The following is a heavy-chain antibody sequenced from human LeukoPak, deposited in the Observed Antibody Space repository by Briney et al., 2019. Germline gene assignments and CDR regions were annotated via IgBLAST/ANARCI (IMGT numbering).Heavy chain of an antibody. Sequence: SETLSLTCTVSGGSINSYYWSWIRQPAGKGLEWIGRIYTSGTTNYNPSLKSRVTMSVDTSKNQFSLKLSSVTAADTAVYYCARQGLAAALFDYWGQGTLVTVSS. CDR3: ARQGLAAALFDY. CDR1: GGSINSYY. V-gene: IGHV4-4*07. D-gene: IGHD6-13*01. CDR2: IYTSGTT. J-gene: IGHJ4*02.